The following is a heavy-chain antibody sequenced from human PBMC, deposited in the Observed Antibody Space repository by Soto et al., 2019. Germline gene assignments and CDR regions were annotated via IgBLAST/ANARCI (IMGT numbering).Heavy chain of an antibody. CDR2: IRCSGGTT. J-gene: IGHJ6*02. V-gene: IGHV3-23*01. CDR1: GFTFSSYA. D-gene: IGHD1-26*01. Sequence: EVQLLESGGGLVQPGGSLRLSCAASGFTFSSYAMSWVRQAPGKGLEWVSAIRCSGGTTYYADSVKGRFTISRDNSKNALYLQMNSLRAEDTAVYYCAKEPAGSYSYYQYGMDVWGQGTTVTVSS. CDR3: AKEPAGSYSYYQYGMDV.